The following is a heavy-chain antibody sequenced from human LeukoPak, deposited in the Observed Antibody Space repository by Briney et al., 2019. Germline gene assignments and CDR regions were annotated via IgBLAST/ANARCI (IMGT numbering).Heavy chain of an antibody. D-gene: IGHD6-13*01. V-gene: IGHV4-61*02. CDR3: ARARAAAGPFFDY. CDR1: GGSISSGSYY. J-gene: IGHJ4*02. Sequence: SETLSLTCTVSGGSISSGSYYWSWIRQPAGKGLEWIGRIYTSGSNNYNPSLKSRVTISVDTSKNQFSLKLSSVTAADTAVYYCARARAAAGPFFDYWGQGTLVTVSS. CDR2: IYTSGSN.